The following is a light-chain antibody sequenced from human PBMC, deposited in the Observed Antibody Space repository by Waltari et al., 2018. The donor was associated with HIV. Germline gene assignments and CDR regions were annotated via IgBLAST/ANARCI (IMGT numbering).Light chain of an antibody. J-gene: IGLJ3*02. CDR2: EVS. CDR3: SSYISSATPE. V-gene: IGLV2-14*01. CDR1: SSAVGDSY. Sequence: QSALTQPASVSGSPGQSISISCTGTSSAVGDSYVSWYQHHPGKAPKVIIYEVSNRPSGVSNRFSGSKSGNTASLTISGLLPEDEADYFCSSYISSATPEFGGGTRLTVL.